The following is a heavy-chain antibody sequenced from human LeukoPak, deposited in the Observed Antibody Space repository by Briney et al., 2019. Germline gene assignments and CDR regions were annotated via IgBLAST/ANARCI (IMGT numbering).Heavy chain of an antibody. CDR2: INSDGSST. CDR3: ARVGYSGSYSTHFDY. V-gene: IGHV3-74*01. D-gene: IGHD1-26*01. J-gene: IGHJ4*02. Sequence: GSPRLSCAASGFTFSSYWMHWVRQAPGKGLVWVSRINSDGSSTSYADSVKGRFTISRDNAKNTLYLQMNSLRAEGTAVYYCARVGYSGSYSTHFDYWGQGTLVTVSS. CDR1: GFTFSSYW.